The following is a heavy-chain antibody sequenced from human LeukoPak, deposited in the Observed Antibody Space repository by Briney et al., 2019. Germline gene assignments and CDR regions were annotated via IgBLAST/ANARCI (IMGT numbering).Heavy chain of an antibody. J-gene: IGHJ5*02. CDR1: GYTFTSYG. D-gene: IGHD2-2*01. CDR3: ARDQPQDPTSQYQLLGWFDP. CDR2: ISAYNGNT. V-gene: IGHV1-18*01. Sequence: GASVKVSCKASGYTFTSYGISWVRQAPGQGLEWMGWISAYNGNTNYAQKLQGRVTMTTDTSTSTAYMELRCLRSDDTAVYYCARDQPQDPTSQYQLLGWFDPWGQGTLVTVSS.